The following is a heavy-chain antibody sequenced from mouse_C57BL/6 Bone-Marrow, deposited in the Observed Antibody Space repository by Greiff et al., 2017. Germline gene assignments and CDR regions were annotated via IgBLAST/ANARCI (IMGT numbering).Heavy chain of an antibody. Sequence: VQLQESGPGLVQPSQSLSITCTVSGFSLTSYGVHWVRQSPGKGLEWLGVIWRGGSTDYNAAFMSRLSITKDNSKSQVFFKMNSLQADDTAIYYCATPGSSYVGWFAYWCQGTLVTVSA. CDR1: GFSLTSYG. CDR2: IWRGGST. V-gene: IGHV2-5*01. D-gene: IGHD1-1*01. CDR3: ATPGSSYVGWFAY. J-gene: IGHJ3*01.